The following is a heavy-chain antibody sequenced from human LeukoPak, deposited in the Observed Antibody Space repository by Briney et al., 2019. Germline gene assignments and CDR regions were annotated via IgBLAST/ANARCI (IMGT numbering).Heavy chain of an antibody. V-gene: IGHV3-74*01. CDR3: ARGYYGPDI. J-gene: IGHJ3*02. CDR2: INNDGSDT. CDR1: GFTFSSHW. Sequence: GGSLRPSCAASGFTFSSHWMHWVRQAPGKGLVWVSRINNDGSDTTYADSVKGRFTISRDNAKNMLYLQMNSLRAEDTAVYYCARGYYGPDIWGQGTMVTVSS. D-gene: IGHD3-3*01.